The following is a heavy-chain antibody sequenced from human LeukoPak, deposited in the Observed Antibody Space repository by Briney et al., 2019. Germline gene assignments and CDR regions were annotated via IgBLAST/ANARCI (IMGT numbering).Heavy chain of an antibody. J-gene: IGHJ6*02. CDR1: GFTFSSYW. CDR3: ARDTATGLDV. D-gene: IGHD2-21*02. Sequence: PGGSLRLSCAASGFTFSSYWMHWVRQAPGKGLVWVSRISSDGSSTNQADSVKGRFTISRDNAKKALYLQMNSLRVEDTAVYFCARDTATGLDVWGQGTTVTVSS. CDR2: ISSDGSST. V-gene: IGHV3-74*01.